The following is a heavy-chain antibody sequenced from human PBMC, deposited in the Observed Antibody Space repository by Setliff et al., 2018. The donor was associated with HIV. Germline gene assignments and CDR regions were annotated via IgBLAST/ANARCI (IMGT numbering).Heavy chain of an antibody. V-gene: IGHV4-61*01. CDR2: IYSNGGT. Sequence: SETLSLTCTVSGGSISSSSYYWSWIRQSPGKGLEYIGYIYSNGGTNYNPSLKSRVRISVDTSKNQFSLKLSSVTAADTAVYFCARDKYYYGLDVWGQGTTVTVSS. CDR3: ARDKYYYGLDV. J-gene: IGHJ6*02. CDR1: GGSISSSSYY. D-gene: IGHD3-10*01.